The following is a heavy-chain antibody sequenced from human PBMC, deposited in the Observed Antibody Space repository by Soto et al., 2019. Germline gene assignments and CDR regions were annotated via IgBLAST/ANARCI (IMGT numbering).Heavy chain of an antibody. Sequence: EGQLLESGGGLVQPGGSLRLSCAASGFTFGAYAMGWVRQAPGKGQEWVSTIHGGGGATHYADSVKGRFTISRDDSKNTLYAQMNSLRAEDTAVYYCAKFEGHPLEYWYLDFWGRGTLVTVSS. J-gene: IGHJ2*01. V-gene: IGHV3-23*01. CDR1: GFTFGAYA. CDR3: AKFEGHPLEYWYLDF. CDR2: IHGGGGAT. D-gene: IGHD1-1*01.